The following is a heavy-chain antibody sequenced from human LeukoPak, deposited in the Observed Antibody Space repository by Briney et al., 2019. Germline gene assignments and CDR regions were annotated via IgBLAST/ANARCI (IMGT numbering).Heavy chain of an antibody. CDR2: IYHSGST. CDR1: GGSISSYY. CDR3: ARSLGGSYDY. J-gene: IGHJ4*02. Sequence: PSETLSLTCTVSGGSISSYYWSWIRQPPGKGLEWIGYIYHSGSTNYNPSLKSRVTISVDTSKNHFSLNLTSVTAADAAVYYCARSLGGSYDYWGQGTLVTVSS. D-gene: IGHD1-26*01. V-gene: IGHV4-59*01.